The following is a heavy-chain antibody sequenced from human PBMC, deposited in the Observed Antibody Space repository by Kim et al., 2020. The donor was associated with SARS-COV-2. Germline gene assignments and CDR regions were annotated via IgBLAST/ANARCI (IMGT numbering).Heavy chain of an antibody. CDR1: GGSFSGYY. Sequence: SETLSLTCAVYGGSFSGYYWSWIRQPPGKGLEWIGEINHSGSTNYNPSLKSLVTISVDTSKNQFSLKLSSVTAADTAVYYCATRGGECSSTSCYGYWFDPWGQGTLVTVSS. CDR2: INHSGST. J-gene: IGHJ5*02. CDR3: ATRGGECSSTSCYGYWFDP. D-gene: IGHD2-2*01. V-gene: IGHV4-34*01.